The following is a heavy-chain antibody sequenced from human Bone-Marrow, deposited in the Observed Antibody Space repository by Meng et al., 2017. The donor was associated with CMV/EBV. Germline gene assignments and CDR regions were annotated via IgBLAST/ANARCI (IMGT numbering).Heavy chain of an antibody. CDR2: ISHSGYT. D-gene: IGHD5-12*01. V-gene: IGHV4-39*07. Sequence: LTCTVSGASISSIGHYWGWIRQSPGRGLEWIATISHSGYTYYSPSLKSRVTLSVDTSNNQFSLRLTSVTAADTAVFYCARGQGYHVYWGRGILVTVSS. CDR1: GASISSIGHY. J-gene: IGHJ4*02. CDR3: ARGQGYHVY.